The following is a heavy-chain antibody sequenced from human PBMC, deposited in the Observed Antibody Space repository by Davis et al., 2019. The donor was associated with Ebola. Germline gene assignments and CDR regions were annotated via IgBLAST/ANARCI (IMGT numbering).Heavy chain of an antibody. D-gene: IGHD1-26*01. J-gene: IGHJ5*02. V-gene: IGHV3-66*01. Sequence: GGSLRLSCAVSGITVSSNYMSWVRLAPGRGLEWVSILYSGGSTHYSDSVRGRFTISRDNSKNILYLQMNSLRVEDTATYYCARDLALVGAHENFFDPWGQGTLVIVS. CDR1: GITVSSNY. CDR3: ARDLALVGAHENFFDP. CDR2: LYSGGST.